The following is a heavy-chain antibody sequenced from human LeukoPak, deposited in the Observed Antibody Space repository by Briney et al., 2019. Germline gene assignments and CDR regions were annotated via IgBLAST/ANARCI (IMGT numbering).Heavy chain of an antibody. CDR1: GYSFTSYG. V-gene: IGHV1-18*01. CDR3: ARAGGSFYNWFDY. CDR2: ISAYNADT. J-gene: IGHJ5*01. Sequence: ASVKVSCKASGYSFTSYGISWVRQAPGQGLEWMGWISAYNADTNYAQKVQGRVTMTTDTATTTAYMELRSLRSDDTAVYYCARAGGSFYNWFDYWGQGTLVTVSS. D-gene: IGHD2-8*02.